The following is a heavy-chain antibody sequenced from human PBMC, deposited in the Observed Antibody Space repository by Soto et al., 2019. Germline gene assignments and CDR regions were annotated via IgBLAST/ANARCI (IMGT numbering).Heavy chain of an antibody. Sequence: GSLRLSCAASGFTFSSYTMNWVRQAPGKGLEWVSHISRSSSTIDYADSVKGRFTISRDNAKNSLYLQMNSLRAEDTAVHYCARDPARYSYSLYYMDVWGKGTTVTVSS. CDR1: GFTFSSYT. D-gene: IGHD5-18*01. V-gene: IGHV3-48*01. CDR2: ISRSSSTI. J-gene: IGHJ6*03. CDR3: ARDPARYSYSLYYMDV.